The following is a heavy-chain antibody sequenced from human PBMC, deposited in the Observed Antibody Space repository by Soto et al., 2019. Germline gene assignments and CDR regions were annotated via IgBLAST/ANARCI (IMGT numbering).Heavy chain of an antibody. V-gene: IGHV4-61*05. Sequence: PSETLSLTCTVSGGSISSSSYYWGRIRQPPGKGLEWIGYVYYTGTTTYSPSLKRRVTISVDTSMNQISLKLSSVTAADTAFYYCARLGGYYQSLDTWGQGTLVTVSS. CDR2: VYYTGTT. D-gene: IGHD3-22*01. CDR1: GGSISSSSYY. J-gene: IGHJ5*02. CDR3: ARLGGYYQSLDT.